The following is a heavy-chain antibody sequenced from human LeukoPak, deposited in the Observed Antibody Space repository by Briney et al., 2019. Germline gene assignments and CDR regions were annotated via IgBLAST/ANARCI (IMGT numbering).Heavy chain of an antibody. D-gene: IGHD2-15*01. V-gene: IGHV7-4-1*02. CDR3: AREDCSGGSCYGVFDY. CDR2: INTNTGNP. J-gene: IGHJ4*02. CDR1: GYTFTNYA. Sequence: GASVKVSCKASGYTFTNYAMIWVRQAPGQGLEWMGWINTNTGNPTYAQSFTGRFVFSLDTSVSTAYLQISSLKAEGTAVYYCAREDCSGGSCYGVFDYWGQGTLVTVSS.